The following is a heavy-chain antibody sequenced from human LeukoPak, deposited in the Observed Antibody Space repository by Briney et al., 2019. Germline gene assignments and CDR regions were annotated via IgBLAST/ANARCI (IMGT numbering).Heavy chain of an antibody. D-gene: IGHD3-22*01. Sequence: ASVKVSCKASGYTFTNYYMHWVRQAPGQGLEWMGKINPSGGSTRYAQKFQGRVTMTRDMSTSTVYMELSSLRSEDTAMYWCARGYYDSSGYDPGLGYWGQGTLVTVSS. V-gene: IGHV1-46*01. CDR1: GYTFTNYY. J-gene: IGHJ4*02. CDR3: ARGYYDSSGYDPGLGY. CDR2: INPSGGST.